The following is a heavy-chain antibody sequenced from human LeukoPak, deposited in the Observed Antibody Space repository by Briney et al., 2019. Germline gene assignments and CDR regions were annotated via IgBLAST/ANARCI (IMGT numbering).Heavy chain of an antibody. CDR3: ARDQGYSSSWTNYDAFDI. D-gene: IGHD6-13*01. J-gene: IGHJ3*02. V-gene: IGHV4-59*01. CDR2: IYYSGST. CDR1: GGSISSYY. Sequence: SETLSLTCTVSGGSISSYYWSWIRQPPGKGLEWIGYIYYSGSTNYNPSLKSRVTISVDTSKNQFSLKLSSVTAADTAVYYCARDQGYSSSWTNYDAFDIWGQGTMVTVSS.